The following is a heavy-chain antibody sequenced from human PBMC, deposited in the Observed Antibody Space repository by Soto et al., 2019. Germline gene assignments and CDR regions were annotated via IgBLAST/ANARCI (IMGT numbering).Heavy chain of an antibody. V-gene: IGHV4-4*02. CDR2: IYHSGST. D-gene: IGHD3-16*02. CDR1: SGSISSSNW. J-gene: IGHJ6*03. CDR3: ARGLDFGDYIWGSYRYTDNYYYYMDV. Sequence: SETLSLTCAVSSGSISSSNWWSWVRQPPGKGLEWIGEIYHSGSTNYNPSLKSRVTISVDKSKNQFSLKLSSVTAADTAVYYCARGLDFGDYIWGSYRYTDNYYYYMDVWGKGTTVTVSS.